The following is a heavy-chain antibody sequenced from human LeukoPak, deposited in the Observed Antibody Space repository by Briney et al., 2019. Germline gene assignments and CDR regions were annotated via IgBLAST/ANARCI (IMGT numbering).Heavy chain of an antibody. CDR2: ITVSGTFT. D-gene: IGHD3-16*01. Sequence: GGSLRLSCAASGITFINYSMSWVRHPPGKGLGWVSAITVSGTFTDYADSVRGRFTISRDNSKNTLYLQMKSLRAEDTALYYCAKNTAPLGGAFDIWGQGTMVTVSS. J-gene: IGHJ3*02. CDR1: GITFINYS. V-gene: IGHV3-23*01. CDR3: AKNTAPLGGAFDI.